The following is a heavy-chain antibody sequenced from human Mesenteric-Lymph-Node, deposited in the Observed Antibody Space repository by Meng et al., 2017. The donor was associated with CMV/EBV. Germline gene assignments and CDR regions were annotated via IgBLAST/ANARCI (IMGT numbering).Heavy chain of an antibody. Sequence: GESRKISGAASGFTFSSYWMSWVRQAPGKGLEWVANIKQDGSEKYYVDSVKGRFTISRDNAKNSLYLQMNSLRAEDTAVYYCARDLQRSTSLDYWGQGTLVTVSS. J-gene: IGHJ4*02. CDR1: GFTFSSYW. V-gene: IGHV3-7*01. CDR2: IKQDGSEK. D-gene: IGHD2-2*01. CDR3: ARDLQRSTSLDY.